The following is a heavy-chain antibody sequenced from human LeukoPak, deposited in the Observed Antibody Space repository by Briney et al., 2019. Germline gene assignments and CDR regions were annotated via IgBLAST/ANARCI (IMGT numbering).Heavy chain of an antibody. D-gene: IGHD1-26*01. J-gene: IGHJ3*02. V-gene: IGHV4-59*01. Sequence: PSETLSLTCTVSGGSISNYYWSWIRRPPGKGLEWIAYIYHNGGTKYNPSLKSRVTISIDTSKNQFSLKLSSVTAADTAVYYCARFVGATHAFDIWGRGTMVTVSS. CDR3: ARFVGATHAFDI. CDR1: GGSISNYY. CDR2: IYHNGGT.